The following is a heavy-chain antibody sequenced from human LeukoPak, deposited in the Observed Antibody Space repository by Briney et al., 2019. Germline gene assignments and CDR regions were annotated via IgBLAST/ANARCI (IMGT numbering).Heavy chain of an antibody. V-gene: IGHV4-31*03. CDR1: GGSISSGGYY. J-gene: IGHJ1*01. Sequence: KPSETLSLTCTVSGGSISSGGYYWSWIRQHPGKGLEWIGYIYYSGSTYYNPSLKSRVTISVDTSKNQFSLKLSSVTAADTAVYYCARETYCSGGSCYQGFQHWGQGTLVTVSS. D-gene: IGHD2-15*01. CDR3: ARETYCSGGSCYQGFQH. CDR2: IYYSGST.